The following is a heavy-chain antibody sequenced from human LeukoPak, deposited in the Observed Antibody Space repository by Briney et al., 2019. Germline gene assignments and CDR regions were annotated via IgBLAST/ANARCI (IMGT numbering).Heavy chain of an antibody. Sequence: ASVRVSCEASGNTFTSYDINWVRQAPGQGLEWMAWMNPNSGITGYAQKFQGRVTMTRNTSISTAYMELSSLRSEDTAVYYCASPRQLWSYGMDVWGQGTTVTVSS. V-gene: IGHV1-8*01. CDR1: GNTFTSYD. J-gene: IGHJ6*02. D-gene: IGHD5-18*01. CDR2: MNPNSGIT. CDR3: ASPRQLWSYGMDV.